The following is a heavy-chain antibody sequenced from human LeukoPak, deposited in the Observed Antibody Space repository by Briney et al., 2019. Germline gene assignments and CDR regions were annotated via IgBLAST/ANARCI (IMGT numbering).Heavy chain of an antibody. CDR3: AKDLGASTDY. V-gene: IGHV3-23*01. CDR2: ISGSGGST. Sequence: GGSLRLSCAASGFTFSSYSMNWVRQAPGKGLEWVSAISGSGGSTYYADSVKGRFTISRDNSKNTLYLQMNSLRAEDTAVYYCAKDLGASTDYWGQGTLVTVSS. D-gene: IGHD1-26*01. CDR1: GFTFSSYS. J-gene: IGHJ4*02.